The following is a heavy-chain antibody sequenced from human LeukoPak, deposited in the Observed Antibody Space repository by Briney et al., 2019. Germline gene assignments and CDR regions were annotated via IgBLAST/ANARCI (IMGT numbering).Heavy chain of an antibody. Sequence: ASVKVSCKASGYTFTGYYMHWVRQAPGQGLEWMGWINPNSGGTNYAQKFQGRVTMTRDTSISTAYMELSRLRSDDTAVYYCGRDRASPRVYSSAVGDYWGQGTLVTVSS. CDR3: GRDRASPRVYSSAVGDY. CDR1: GYTFTGYY. J-gene: IGHJ4*02. D-gene: IGHD6-25*01. CDR2: INPNSGGT. V-gene: IGHV1-2*02.